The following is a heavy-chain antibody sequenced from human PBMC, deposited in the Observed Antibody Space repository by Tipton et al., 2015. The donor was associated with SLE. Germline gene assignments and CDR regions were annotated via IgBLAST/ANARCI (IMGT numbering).Heavy chain of an antibody. D-gene: IGHD7-27*01. CDR1: GGSISSGSYY. J-gene: IGHJ4*01. CDR3: ASQTGNRALGVFFDY. CDR2: VFYRGNT. Sequence: TLSLTCTVSGGSISSGSYYWSWIRQSPGKGLEWIGYVFYRGNTRYSPSLNSRVTIAIDTSRRQFTLNLKSVTAADTAVYYYASQTGNRALGVFFDYWGQGTLVTVPS. V-gene: IGHV4-61*01.